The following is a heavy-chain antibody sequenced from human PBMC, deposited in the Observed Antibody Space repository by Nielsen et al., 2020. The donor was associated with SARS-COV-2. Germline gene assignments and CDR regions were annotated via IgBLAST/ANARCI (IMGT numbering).Heavy chain of an antibody. J-gene: IGHJ4*02. Sequence: GESLKISCPASGFTFSNAWMSWVRQAPGEGLEWVGRIKSKTDGGTTDYAAPVKGRFTISRDDSRNTLYLQMSSLKTEDTAVYYCTRGGPYSSSWYGWYFDSWGQGTLVTVSS. CDR3: TRGGPYSSSWYGWYFDS. D-gene: IGHD6-13*01. V-gene: IGHV3-15*01. CDR1: GFTFSNAW. CDR2: IKSKTDGGTT.